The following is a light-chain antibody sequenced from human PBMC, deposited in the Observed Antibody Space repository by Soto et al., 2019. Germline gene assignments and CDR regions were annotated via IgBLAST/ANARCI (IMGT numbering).Light chain of an antibody. CDR1: QSVSNDF. CDR2: GAS. V-gene: IGKV3-20*01. Sequence: EIVLTQSPGILSLSPGERATLSCRASQSVSNDFLAWYQQKPGQAPRLLIYGASTRATDVPDRFSGSGSGTDFTLTISRLEPEDSAVYYCQQYGSAPRTFGQGTKV. J-gene: IGKJ1*01. CDR3: QQYGSAPRT.